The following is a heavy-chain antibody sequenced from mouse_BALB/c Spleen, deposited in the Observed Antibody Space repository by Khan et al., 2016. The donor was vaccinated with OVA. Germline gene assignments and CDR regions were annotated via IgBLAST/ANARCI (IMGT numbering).Heavy chain of an antibody. D-gene: IGHD2-2*01. CDR2: INYSGST. V-gene: IGHV3-8*02. J-gene: IGHJ2*01. Sequence: EVQLQESGPSLVKPSQTLSLTCSVTGDSITSGYWNWIRKFPGNKLEYMGYINYSGSTYYNPSLKSRISITRDTSKNQYYLQLNSVTSEDTATYXCARCDYGYDGYFDYWGQGTTLTVSS. CDR1: GDSITSGY. CDR3: ARCDYGYDGYFDY.